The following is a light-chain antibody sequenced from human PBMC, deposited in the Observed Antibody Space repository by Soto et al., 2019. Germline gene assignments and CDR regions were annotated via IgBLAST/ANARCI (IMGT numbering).Light chain of an antibody. CDR3: QQYNNWPPTWT. V-gene: IGKV3-15*01. CDR1: QSVSSN. J-gene: IGKJ1*01. Sequence: EIVMTQSPATLSVSPGERASLPCSASQSVSSNLAWYQQKPGQAPRLLIYGASTRATGIPARFSGSGSGTEFTLTISSLQSEDFAVYYCQQYNNWPPTWTFGQGTKVDIK. CDR2: GAS.